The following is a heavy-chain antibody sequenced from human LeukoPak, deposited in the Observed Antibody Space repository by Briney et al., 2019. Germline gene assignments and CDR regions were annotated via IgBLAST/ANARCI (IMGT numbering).Heavy chain of an antibody. J-gene: IGHJ6*03. V-gene: IGHV1-18*04. CDR1: GYTFTGYY. D-gene: IGHD3-10*01. Sequence: GASVKVSCKASGYTFTGYYMHWVRQAPGQGLEWMGWISAYNGNTNYAQKLQGRVTMTTDTSTSTAYMELRSLRSDDTAVYYCARGPRGWFGELLGYYYYMDVWGKGTTVTVSS. CDR2: ISAYNGNT. CDR3: ARGPRGWFGELLGYYYYMDV.